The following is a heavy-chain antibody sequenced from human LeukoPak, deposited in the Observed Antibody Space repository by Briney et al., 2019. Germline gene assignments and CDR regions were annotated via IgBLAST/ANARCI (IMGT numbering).Heavy chain of an antibody. J-gene: IGHJ3*02. D-gene: IGHD3-16*02. CDR1: GYTFSSYC. Sequence: ASVEVSCKASGYTFSSYCVTWVRQAPGQGLEWMGWISAYSANTNYAQQFQGRVTMTTDTPTNPAYMELRSLRSDDTAVYYCASDIHDYIWGSYRYQSDAFDTWGQGTMVT. CDR2: ISAYSANT. CDR3: ASDIHDYIWGSYRYQSDAFDT. V-gene: IGHV1-18*01.